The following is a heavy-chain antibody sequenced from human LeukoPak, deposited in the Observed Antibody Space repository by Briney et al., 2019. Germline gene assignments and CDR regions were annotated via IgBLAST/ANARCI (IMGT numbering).Heavy chain of an antibody. CDR3: ARSDVVVVTATTHFDY. Sequence: GASVKVSCKASGYTFTAYYIHWVRQAPGQGLEWMGWINPNSGGTNYAQNFQGRVTMTSDTSTYTTHMELSRLRSGDTAVYYCARSDVVVVTATTHFDYWGQGTLVTVSS. V-gene: IGHV1-2*02. J-gene: IGHJ4*02. CDR1: GYTFTAYY. D-gene: IGHD2-15*01. CDR2: INPNSGGT.